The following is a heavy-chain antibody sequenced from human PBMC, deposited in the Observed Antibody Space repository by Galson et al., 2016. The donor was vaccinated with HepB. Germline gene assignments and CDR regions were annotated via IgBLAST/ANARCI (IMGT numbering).Heavy chain of an antibody. J-gene: IGHJ4*02. CDR3: ATYYYDSSGSYTAPYFDY. D-gene: IGHD3-22*01. V-gene: IGHV3-7*03. CDR2: IKLDGSDK. CDR1: GFTFSSYW. Sequence: SLRLSCAASGFTFSSYWMSWVRQAPGKGLEWVANIKLDGSDKYYVDSVKGRFAISRDNAKNSLYLQMNSLRAEDTAVYYCATYYYDSSGSYTAPYFDYWGQGTLVTVSS.